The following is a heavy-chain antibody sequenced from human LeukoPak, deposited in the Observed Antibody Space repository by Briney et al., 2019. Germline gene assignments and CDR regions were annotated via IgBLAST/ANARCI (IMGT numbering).Heavy chain of an antibody. D-gene: IGHD2-21*02. CDR3: AKDGGDGD. J-gene: IGHJ4*02. CDR2: ISYDGSNK. V-gene: IGHV3-30*18. CDR1: GLTFSSYG. Sequence: PGRSLRLSCAASGLTFSSYGMHWVRQAPGKGLEWVAVISYDGSNKYYADSVKGRFTISRDNSKNTLYLQMNSLRAEDTAVYYCAKDGGDGDWGQGTLVTVSS.